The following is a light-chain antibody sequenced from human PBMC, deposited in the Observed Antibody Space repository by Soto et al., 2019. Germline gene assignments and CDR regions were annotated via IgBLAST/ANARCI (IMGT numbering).Light chain of an antibody. Sequence: TQSPSTLSGSVGDRVTITCRASQSVSNNYLAWYQQKPGQAPRLLIYGASNRATGIPDRFSGSGSGADLTITISRLEPEDFEVYYCQQYGTSPATFGGGTKVDIK. CDR1: QSVSNNY. V-gene: IGKV3-20*01. J-gene: IGKJ4*01. CDR2: GAS. CDR3: QQYGTSPAT.